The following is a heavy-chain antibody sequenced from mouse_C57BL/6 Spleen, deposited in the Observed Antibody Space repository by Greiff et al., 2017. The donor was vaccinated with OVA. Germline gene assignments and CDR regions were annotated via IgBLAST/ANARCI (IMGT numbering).Heavy chain of an antibody. J-gene: IGHJ4*01. Sequence: QVQLQQPGAELVKPGASVKLSCKASGYTFTSYWMQWVKQRPGQGLEWIGEIDPSDSYTNYNQKFKGKATLTVDTSSSTAYMQLSSLTSEDSAVYYCARVTGTEGYAMDYWGQGTSVTVSS. D-gene: IGHD4-1*01. CDR2: IDPSDSYT. CDR3: ARVTGTEGYAMDY. V-gene: IGHV1-50*01. CDR1: GYTFTSYW.